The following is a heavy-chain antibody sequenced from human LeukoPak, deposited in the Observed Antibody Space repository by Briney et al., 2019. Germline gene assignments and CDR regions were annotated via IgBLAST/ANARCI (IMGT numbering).Heavy chain of an antibody. D-gene: IGHD4-23*01. CDR3: AGGWQRGAEIYFDY. J-gene: IGHJ4*02. V-gene: IGHV1-2*02. CDR2: INPDSGGT. Sequence: GASVKVSCKASGYTFTGYYMHWVRQAPGQGLEWMGWINPDSGGTNYAQKFQGRVTMTRDTSISTAYMELSRLRFDDTAVYYCAGGWQRGAEIYFDYWGQGTLVTVSS. CDR1: GYTFTGYY.